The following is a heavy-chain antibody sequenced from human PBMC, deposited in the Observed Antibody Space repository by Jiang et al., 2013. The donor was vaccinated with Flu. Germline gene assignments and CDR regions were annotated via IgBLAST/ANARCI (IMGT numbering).Heavy chain of an antibody. D-gene: IGHD1-26*01. CDR1: GGSVNSVDYY. Sequence: GSGLVKPSETLSLTCTVSGGSVNSVDYYWTWIRQPPGQGLEWIGFMDYTGRSNFNPSLRSRVTISVDTSKSQFSLKLTSLTAADTALYYCARIPKTRLWGYFDLWGLASWSLSPQ. CDR2: MDYTGRS. V-gene: IGHV4-61*08. J-gene: IGHJ2*01. CDR3: ARIPKTRLWGYFDL.